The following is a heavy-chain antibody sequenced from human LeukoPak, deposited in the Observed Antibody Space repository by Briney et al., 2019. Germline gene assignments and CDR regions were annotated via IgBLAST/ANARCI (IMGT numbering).Heavy chain of an antibody. V-gene: IGHV1-69*01. CDR3: ARDSGYYGSGSYQYYSYMDV. Sequence: VASVKVSCKASGGTFSSYAISWVRQAPGQGLEWMGGIIPIFGTANYAQKFQGRVTITADESTSTAYLELSSLRSEATAVYYCARDSGYYGSGSYQYYSYMDVWGKGTTVTISS. CDR1: GGTFSSYA. J-gene: IGHJ6*03. CDR2: IIPIFGTA. D-gene: IGHD3-10*01.